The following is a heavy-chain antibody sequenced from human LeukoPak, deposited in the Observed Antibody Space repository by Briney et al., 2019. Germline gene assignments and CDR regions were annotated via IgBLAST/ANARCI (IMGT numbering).Heavy chain of an antibody. CDR2: IYYSGST. D-gene: IGHD2-2*02. V-gene: IGHV4-39*01. J-gene: IGHJ6*03. Sequence: PSETLSLTCTVSGGSISSSSYHGGWIRQPPGKGLEWIGSIYYSGSTYYNPSLKSRVTISVDTSKNQFSLKLSSVTAADTAVYYCASLLSYLYYMVLWPKGTTVTVSS. CDR3: ASLLSYLYYMVL. CDR1: GGSISSSSYH.